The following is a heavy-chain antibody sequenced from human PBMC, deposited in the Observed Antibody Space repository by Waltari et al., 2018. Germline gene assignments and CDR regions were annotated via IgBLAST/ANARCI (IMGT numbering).Heavy chain of an antibody. J-gene: IGHJ6*02. CDR3: ASPKTYYYYGRAV. CDR1: EITVSNKY. CDR2: IYPAGST. V-gene: IGHV3-53*01. Sequence: EVQLVESGGGLIQPGGSLRLSCAGAEITVSNKYMNWVRQAPGKGLECGSVIYPAGSTYSADSVKGRCTISRDTSKNTVYLQMNSLRVDDTAVYYCASPKTYYYYGRAVWGQGTTVTVSS.